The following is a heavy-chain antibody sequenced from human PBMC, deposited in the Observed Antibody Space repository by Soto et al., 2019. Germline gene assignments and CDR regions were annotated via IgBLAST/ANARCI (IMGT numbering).Heavy chain of an antibody. J-gene: IGHJ5*02. CDR2: IHYSGST. V-gene: IGHV4-59*01. Sequence: SETLSLTCTVSGGSISDYYWSWIRQPPGKGLEWIGYIHYSGSTNYNPSLKSRVTISVNTSKNQFSLKLRSVTAADTAVYYCARGGIAARKGSWFDPWGQGTLVTVSS. CDR3: ARGGIAARKGSWFDP. D-gene: IGHD6-6*01. CDR1: GGSISDYY.